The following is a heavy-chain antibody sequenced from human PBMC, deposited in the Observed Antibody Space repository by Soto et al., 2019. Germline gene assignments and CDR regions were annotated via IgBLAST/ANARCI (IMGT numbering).Heavy chain of an antibody. CDR1: GGTFRNYP. V-gene: IGHV1-69*02. CDR3: ARGPLVVLNYFES. CDR2: IFPLTDIP. J-gene: IGHJ4*02. Sequence: QVQLVQSGTEVKKPGSSVKVSCKASGGTFRNYPINWVRQAPGQGLEWMGSIFPLTDIPDYAQNFQARLTISADKPTSTAYMELSSLTSDDTAMYFCARGPLVVLNYFESWGQGTLVPVSS.